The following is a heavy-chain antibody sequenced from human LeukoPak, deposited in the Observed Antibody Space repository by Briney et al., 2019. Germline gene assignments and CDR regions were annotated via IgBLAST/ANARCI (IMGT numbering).Heavy chain of an antibody. V-gene: IGHV3-30-3*01. Sequence: PGGSLRLSCPASGFTFSSYAMHWVRQAPGKGLEWVAVISCDGSNKYYADSVKGRFTISRDNSKNTLYLQMNSLRAEDTAVYYCARERADDFWSGNEPDAFDIWGQGTMVTVSS. J-gene: IGHJ3*02. CDR1: GFTFSSYA. CDR3: ARERADDFWSGNEPDAFDI. CDR2: ISCDGSNK. D-gene: IGHD3-3*01.